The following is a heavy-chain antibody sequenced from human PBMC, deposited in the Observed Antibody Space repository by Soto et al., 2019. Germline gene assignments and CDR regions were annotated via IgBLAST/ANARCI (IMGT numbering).Heavy chain of an antibody. V-gene: IGHV1-8*01. CDR1: GYSFSDYD. Sequence: ASVKVSCKASGYSFSDYDINWVRQATGQGPEWMGWMNPNSGNTGYALKFQGRVTMTRNTSINTAYMELSSLGSEDTAVYYCARDNRYNWNDEGWFDPWGQGTLVTVS. CDR3: ARDNRYNWNDEGWFDP. CDR2: MNPNSGNT. J-gene: IGHJ5*02. D-gene: IGHD1-20*01.